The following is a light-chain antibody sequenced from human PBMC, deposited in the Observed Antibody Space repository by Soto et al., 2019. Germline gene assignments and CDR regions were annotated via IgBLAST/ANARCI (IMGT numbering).Light chain of an antibody. J-gene: IGKJ1*01. V-gene: IGKV1-39*02. CDR3: KKYNNWPRT. Sequence: DIQMTQSPSYLAPSVRDTVTLTCRASESVDNYLKWYQQKPGKAPGLLIYAASTLQSGVPSRFSASGSGTDFTLTISSLQPEEFAVYYCKKYNNWPRTVGKGNKVDIK. CDR1: ESVDNY. CDR2: AAS.